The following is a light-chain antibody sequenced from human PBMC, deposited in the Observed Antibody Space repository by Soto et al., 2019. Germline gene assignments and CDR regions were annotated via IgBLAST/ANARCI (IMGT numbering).Light chain of an antibody. CDR3: LQHNSDSWT. Sequence: DIQMTQSPSSLSASVGDRVTITCQASQGVGSDVSWYQQKPGKAPKRLIYAASSLYTGVPSRFSGRGSGTEFTLTISSLQPEDFATYYCLQHNSDSWTFGQGTKVDIK. J-gene: IGKJ1*01. CDR2: AAS. CDR1: QGVGSD. V-gene: IGKV1-17*01.